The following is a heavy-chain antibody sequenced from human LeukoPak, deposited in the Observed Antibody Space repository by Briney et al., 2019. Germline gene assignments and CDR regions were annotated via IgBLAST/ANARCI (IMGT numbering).Heavy chain of an antibody. Sequence: GGSLRLSCAASGFTFSSYAMSWVRQAPGAGLEWVSAISGSGGSTYNGESVRGRFTISRDNSKNTLYLQMNSLRAEDTAVYYCAKLTQYYYDCSGFLDYWGQGTPVTVSS. CDR3: AKLTQYYYDCSGFLDY. V-gene: IGHV3-23*01. CDR1: GFTFSSYA. CDR2: ISGSGGST. J-gene: IGHJ4*02. D-gene: IGHD3-22*01.